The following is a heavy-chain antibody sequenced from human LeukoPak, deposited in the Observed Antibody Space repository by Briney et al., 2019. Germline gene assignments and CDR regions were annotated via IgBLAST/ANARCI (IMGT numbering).Heavy chain of an antibody. CDR1: GYTFTSYG. D-gene: IGHD3-3*01. J-gene: IGHJ5*02. V-gene: IGHV1-18*01. Sequence: ASVKVSCKASGYTFTSYGISRVRQAPGQGLEWMGWISAYNGNTNYAQKLQGRVTMTTDTSTSTAYMELRSLRSDDTAVYYCAKGPYYDYWSGYYKMDWFDPWGQGTLVTVSS. CDR3: AKGPYYDYWSGYYKMDWFDP. CDR2: ISAYNGNT.